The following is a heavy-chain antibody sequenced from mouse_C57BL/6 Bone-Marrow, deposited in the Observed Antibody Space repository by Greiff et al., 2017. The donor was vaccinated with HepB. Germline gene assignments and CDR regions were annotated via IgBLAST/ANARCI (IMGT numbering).Heavy chain of an antibody. V-gene: IGHV6-6*01. CDR3: TRRGPAQARGAY. Sequence: DVMLVESGGGLVQPGGSMKLSCAASGFTFSDAWMDWVRQSPEKGLEWVAEIRNKANNHATYYAESVKGRFTISRDDSKSSVYLQMNSLRAEDTGIYYCTRRGPAQARGAYWGQGTLVTVSA. J-gene: IGHJ3*01. D-gene: IGHD3-2*02. CDR2: IRNKANNHAT. CDR1: GFTFSDAW.